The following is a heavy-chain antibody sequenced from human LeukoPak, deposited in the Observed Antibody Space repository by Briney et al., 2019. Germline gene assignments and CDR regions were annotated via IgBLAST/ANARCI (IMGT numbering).Heavy chain of an antibody. V-gene: IGHV4-38-2*02. J-gene: IGHJ4*02. Sequence: KPSETLSLTCTVSGYSISSGYYWGWIRQPPGKGLEWIGGIYHSGSTYYNPSLKSRVTISVDTSKNQFSLKLSSVTAADTAVYYCARSSGGDTTFDYWGQGTLVTVSS. CDR1: GYSISSGYY. CDR3: ARSSGGDTTFDY. CDR2: IYHSGST. D-gene: IGHD4-17*01.